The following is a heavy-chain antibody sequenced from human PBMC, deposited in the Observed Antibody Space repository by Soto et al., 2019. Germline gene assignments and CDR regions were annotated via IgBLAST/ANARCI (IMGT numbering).Heavy chain of an antibody. CDR1: GFIFGNYS. CDR3: ARVQKLYGNSVYYYGMDV. Sequence: EVQLVESGGGLVRPGGSLRLSCEASGFIFGNYSMNWVRQAPGKGLEWVSSISSRSNFIYYADSVRGRVTISRDNTQNSLHLQMNSLRVEDPAISYCARVQKLYGNSVYYYGMDVWGQRNTVTVSS. V-gene: IGHV3-21*03. D-gene: IGHD2-8*01. CDR2: ISSRSNFI. J-gene: IGHJ6*02.